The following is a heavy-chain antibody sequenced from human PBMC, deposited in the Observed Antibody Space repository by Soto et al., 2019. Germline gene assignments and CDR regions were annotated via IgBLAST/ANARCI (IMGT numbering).Heavy chain of an antibody. D-gene: IGHD3-16*02. V-gene: IGHV3-23*01. CDR3: AKVVRSYRFSYYFDY. CDR1: GFTFSSYA. J-gene: IGHJ4*02. CDR2: ISGSGGST. Sequence: GGSLRLSCAASGFTFSSYAMSWVRQAPGKGLEWVSAISGSGGSTYYADSVKGRFTISRDNSKNTLYLQMNSLRAEDTAVYYCAKVVRSYRFSYYFDYWGQGTLVTVSS.